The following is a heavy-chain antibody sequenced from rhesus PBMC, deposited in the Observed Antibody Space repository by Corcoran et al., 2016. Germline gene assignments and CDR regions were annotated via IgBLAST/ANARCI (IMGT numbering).Heavy chain of an antibody. V-gene: IGHV4-81*01. Sequence: QVQLQESGPGVVKPSETLSLTCAVYGGSISGYYWNWIRKPPGKGLEWIGNIDCDGGRTNTNPSLKNRVTISKNSSKKQFSLRLSSVTAADTAIYYCTRDHNYGRGYYNYWGQGVLVTVSS. CDR2: IDCDGGRT. CDR1: GGSISGYY. D-gene: IGHD2-21*01. CDR3: TRDHNYGRGYYNY. J-gene: IGHJ4*01.